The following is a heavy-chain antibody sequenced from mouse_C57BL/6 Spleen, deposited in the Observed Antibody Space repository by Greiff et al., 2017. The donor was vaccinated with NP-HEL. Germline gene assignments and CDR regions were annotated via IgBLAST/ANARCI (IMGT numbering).Heavy chain of an antibody. V-gene: IGHV1-82*01. J-gene: IGHJ2*01. CDR1: GYAFSSSW. D-gene: IGHD1-1*01. CDR3: ARWDYYGSVFDY. CDR2: IYPGDGDT. Sequence: VQLQQSGPELVKPGASVKISCKASGYAFSSSWMNWVKQRPGQGLEWIGRIYPGDGDTNYNGKFKGKATLTADKSSSTAYMQLSSLTSEDSAVYFCARWDYYGSVFDYWGQGTTLTVSS.